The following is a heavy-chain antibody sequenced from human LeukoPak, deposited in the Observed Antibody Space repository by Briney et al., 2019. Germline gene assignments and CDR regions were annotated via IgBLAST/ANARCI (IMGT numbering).Heavy chain of an antibody. V-gene: IGHV4-4*07. CDR1: GGSISSYY. J-gene: IGHJ4*02. D-gene: IGHD6-19*01. CDR2: IYTSGST. CDR3: ARAPRPSFGAVSYSSGWYFDY. Sequence: PSETLSLTCTVSGGSISSYYWSWIRQPAGKGLEWIGRIYTSGSTNYNPSLKSRVTMSEDTSKNQFSLKLSSVTAADTAVYYCARAPRPSFGAVSYSSGWYFDYWGQGTLVTVSS.